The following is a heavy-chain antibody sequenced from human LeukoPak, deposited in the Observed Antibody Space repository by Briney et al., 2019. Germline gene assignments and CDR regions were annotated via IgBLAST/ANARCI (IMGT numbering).Heavy chain of an antibody. Sequence: GRSLRLSCAASGFTFSCYGMHWVRQAPGKGLEWVAVISYDGSNKYYADSVKGRFTSSRDNSKNTLYLQMNSLGAEDTAVYYCAKEATVTDWYFDLWGRATLVTVSS. J-gene: IGHJ2*01. D-gene: IGHD4-17*01. V-gene: IGHV3-30*18. CDR2: ISYDGSNK. CDR1: GFTFSCYG. CDR3: AKEATVTDWYFDL.